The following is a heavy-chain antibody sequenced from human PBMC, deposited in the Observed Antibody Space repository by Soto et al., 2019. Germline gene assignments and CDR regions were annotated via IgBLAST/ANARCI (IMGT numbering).Heavy chain of an antibody. CDR1: GYTFNTYE. D-gene: IGHD2-15*01. V-gene: IGHV1-8*01. Sequence: QVQLVQSGAEVKKPGASVKVSCKASGYTFNTYEINWVRQATGQGLEWMGWMNPKSGKIGYSQKPQSRVTMTMNTSITTANVELSSLRSEHTAVYYCARGGAEVDGRLVAAHNWLDLGGQGTLATVSS. CDR3: ARGGAEVDGRLVAAHNWLDL. CDR2: MNPKSGKI. J-gene: IGHJ5*02.